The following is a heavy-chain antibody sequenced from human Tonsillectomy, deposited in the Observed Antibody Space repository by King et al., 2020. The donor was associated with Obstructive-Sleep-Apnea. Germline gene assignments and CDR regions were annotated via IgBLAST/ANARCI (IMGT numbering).Heavy chain of an antibody. V-gene: IGHV3-13*04. Sequence: VQLVESGGGLGQPGGSLRLSCAASGFSFSNYDFHWVRQIKGKGLEWVSGIGTAGDTHYVGSVKGRFTISRENAQNSLYLQRNSLRAGDTAVYYCARGGYCSGGRWDGDPHNWFDPWGQGTPVTASS. CDR1: GFSFSNYD. D-gene: IGHD2-15*01. CDR3: ARGGYCSGGRWDGDPHNWFDP. CDR2: IGTAGDT. J-gene: IGHJ5*02.